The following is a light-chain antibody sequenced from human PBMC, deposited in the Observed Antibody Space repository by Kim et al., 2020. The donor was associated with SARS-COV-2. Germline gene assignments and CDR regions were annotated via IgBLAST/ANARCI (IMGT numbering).Light chain of an antibody. CDR2: RNN. V-gene: IGLV1-47*01. J-gene: IGLJ3*02. CDR3: AAWDDSLSGWV. Sequence: GQRVTISSSGSGSNIGSNYVYWYQQLPGTAPKLLIYRNNQRPSGVPDRFSGSKSGTSASLAISGLRSEDEADYYCAAWDDSLSGWVFGGGTQLTVL. CDR1: GSNIGSNY.